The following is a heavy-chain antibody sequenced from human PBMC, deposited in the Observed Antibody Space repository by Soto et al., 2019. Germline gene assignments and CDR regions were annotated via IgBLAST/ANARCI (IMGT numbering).Heavy chain of an antibody. CDR1: GFTVSSNY. D-gene: IGHD3-22*01. V-gene: IGHV3-53*01. CDR3: ARGPQGRYYDSSGYYYGYYFDY. Sequence: PGGSLRLSCAASGFTVSSNYMSWVRQAPGKGLEWVSVIYSGGSTYYADSVKGRFTISRDNSKNTLYLQMNSLRAEDTAVYYCARGPQGRYYDSSGYYYGYYFDYWGQGTLVTVSS. J-gene: IGHJ4*02. CDR2: IYSGGST.